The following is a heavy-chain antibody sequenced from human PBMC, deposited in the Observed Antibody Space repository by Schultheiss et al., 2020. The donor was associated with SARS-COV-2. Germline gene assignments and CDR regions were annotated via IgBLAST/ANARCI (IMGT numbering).Heavy chain of an antibody. V-gene: IGHV4-28*01. CDR3: ASLKSIGAFLQH. CDR1: GYSISSSNW. CDR2: INHRGRT. Sequence: SETLSLTCAVSGYSISSSNWWGWIRQPPGKGLEWIGEINHRGRTNYNSSLKSRVTISVDTSKNQFSLKLSSVTAADTAVYYCASLKSIGAFLQHWGQGTLVTVSS. D-gene: IGHD3-16*01. J-gene: IGHJ1*01.